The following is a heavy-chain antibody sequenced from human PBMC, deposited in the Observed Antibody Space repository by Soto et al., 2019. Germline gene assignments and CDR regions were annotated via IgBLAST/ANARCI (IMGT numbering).Heavy chain of an antibody. Sequence: EVHLVESGGGLVQPGRSLRLSCAASGFTFDDYAMHWVRQVPGKGLEWVSSISWNSGKIVYADSVKGRFAMSRDSANNALYLQMNRLRTEDTALYFWAKGAVTSIFGYFDYWGQGTLVTVSS. V-gene: IGHV3-9*01. CDR2: ISWNSGKI. CDR3: AKGAVTSIFGYFDY. CDR1: GFTFDDYA. J-gene: IGHJ4*02. D-gene: IGHD3-3*01.